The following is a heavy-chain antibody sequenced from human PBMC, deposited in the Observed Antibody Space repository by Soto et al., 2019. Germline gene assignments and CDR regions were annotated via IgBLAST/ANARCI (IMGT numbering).Heavy chain of an antibody. J-gene: IGHJ5*02. V-gene: IGHV6-1*01. CDR3: ARDRYSSSGWFDP. CDR1: GDSVSTYSAG. CDR2: TYYRSRFFS. D-gene: IGHD6-6*01. Sequence: PSQTLSLTCVISGDSVSTYSAGWNLIRQCPSGGLEWLGRTYYRSRFFSDYAESVKSRIIINPDTSKNQFSLQLKSVTPEDTAVYYCARDRYSSSGWFDPWGQGTPVTVSS.